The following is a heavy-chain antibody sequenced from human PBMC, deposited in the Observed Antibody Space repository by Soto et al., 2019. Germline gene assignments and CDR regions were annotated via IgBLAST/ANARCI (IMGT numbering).Heavy chain of an antibody. CDR2: IWYDGSNK. J-gene: IGHJ4*02. V-gene: IGHV3-33*01. CDR3: ARESDYDSNDCVDY. Sequence: GGSLRLSCAASGFTFSSYGMHWVRQAPGKGLEWVAVIWYDGSNKYYADSVKGRFTISRDNSKNTLYLQMNSLRAEDTAVYYCARESDYDSNDCVDYWGQGTLVTVSS. D-gene: IGHD3-22*01. CDR1: GFTFSSYG.